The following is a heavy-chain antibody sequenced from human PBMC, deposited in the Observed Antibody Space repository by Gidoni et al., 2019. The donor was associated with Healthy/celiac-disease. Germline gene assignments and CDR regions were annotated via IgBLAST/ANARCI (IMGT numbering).Heavy chain of an antibody. Sequence: QVQLQESGPGLVKPSGTLSLTCAVPGGSISSSNWWSWVRQPPGKGLEWIGEIYHSGSTNYNPSLKSRVTISVDKSKNQFSLKLSSVTAADTAVYYCARRKFVVVPAAMDSHWYFDLWGRGTLVTVSS. CDR1: GGSISSSNW. CDR2: IYHSGST. J-gene: IGHJ2*01. CDR3: ARRKFVVVPAAMDSHWYFDL. D-gene: IGHD2-2*01. V-gene: IGHV4-4*02.